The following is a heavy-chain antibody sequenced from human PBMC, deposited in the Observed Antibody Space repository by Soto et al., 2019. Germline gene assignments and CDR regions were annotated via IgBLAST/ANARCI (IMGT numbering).Heavy chain of an antibody. CDR1: GFTFSSYA. J-gene: IGHJ6*03. CDR2: ISGSGGST. CDR3: AKNTRYGDYTHLNYYYMDV. Sequence: GGSLRLSCAASGFTFSSYAMSWVRQAPGKGLEWVSAISGSGGSTYYADSVKGRFTISRDNSKNTLYLQMNSLRAEDTAVYYCAKNTRYGDYTHLNYYYMDVWGKGTTVTVSS. D-gene: IGHD4-17*01. V-gene: IGHV3-23*01.